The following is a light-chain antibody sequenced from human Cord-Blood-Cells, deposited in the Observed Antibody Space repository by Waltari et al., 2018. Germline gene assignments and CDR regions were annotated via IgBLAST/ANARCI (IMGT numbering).Light chain of an antibody. J-gene: IGKJ2*01. CDR3: QRTYNAPPYT. Sequence: DIQLTQSPPPLSASGGDILTITCRVSPGISSYLNRYRQKPGKVPKLLIYSASNLQSGVPSRFSGSGSGTDVALTISSLQPEDVATYYGQRTYNAPPYTFGQGTKLEIK. CDR1: PGISSY. V-gene: IGKV1-27*01. CDR2: SAS.